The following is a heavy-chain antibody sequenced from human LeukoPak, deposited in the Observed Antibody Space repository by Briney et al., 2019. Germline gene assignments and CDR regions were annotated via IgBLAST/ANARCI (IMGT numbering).Heavy chain of an antibody. CDR3: AKNVDSSGMPNAFDI. J-gene: IGHJ3*02. V-gene: IGHV3-11*01. Sequence: GGSLRLSCAASGFTVSSDYMSWIRQAPGKGLEWVAYIGSSGSTIYYADSVKGRFTISRDNAKKSLYLQMNSLRAEDTAVYYCAKNVDSSGMPNAFDIWGQGTMVTVSS. CDR2: IGSSGSTI. CDR1: GFTVSSDY. D-gene: IGHD3-22*01.